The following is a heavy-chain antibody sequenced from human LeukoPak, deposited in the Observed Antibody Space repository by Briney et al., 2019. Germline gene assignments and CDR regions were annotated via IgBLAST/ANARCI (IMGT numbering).Heavy chain of an antibody. J-gene: IGHJ6*04. V-gene: IGHV3-11*04. Sequence: GGSLRLPCAASGFTFSDYFMTWIRQAPGKGLEWVSYISSSGSTIYYADSVKGRFTISRDNAKNSLYLQMNSLRAEDTAVYYCAELVITMIGGVWGKGTTVTISS. CDR3: AELVITMIGGV. CDR2: ISSSGSTI. D-gene: IGHD3-10*02. CDR1: GFTFSDYF.